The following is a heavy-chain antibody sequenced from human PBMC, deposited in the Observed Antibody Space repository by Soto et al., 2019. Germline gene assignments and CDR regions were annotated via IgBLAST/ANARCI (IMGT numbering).Heavy chain of an antibody. CDR3: ARDSGDGSGASVNHYLDY. J-gene: IGHJ4*01. Sequence: PSETPYLTSTVSGGSISSSSYNWGWIRQPPGKALEWIGSVYYSGSTYDNPSLTSRITLAVDRSKSQFSLRLTSVTAADTAVYYCARDSGDGSGASVNHYLDYWGHGTMVTVSS. D-gene: IGHD3-10*01. CDR1: GGSISSSSYN. CDR2: VYYSGST. V-gene: IGHV4-39*02.